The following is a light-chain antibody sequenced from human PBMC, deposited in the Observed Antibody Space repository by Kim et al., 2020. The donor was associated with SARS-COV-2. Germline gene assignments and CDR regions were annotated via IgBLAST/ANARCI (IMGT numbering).Light chain of an antibody. CDR3: QVWDTSSDYQYV. CDR1: NIGRNS. V-gene: IGLV3-21*03. CDR2: FDS. J-gene: IGLJ1*01. Sequence: PGKTARITCGGDNIGRNSVHWYQKKSGQAPVLVVYFDSDRPAEIPERFSASKSGNTATLTINKVEAGDEADYYCQVWDTSSDYQYVFGTGTKVTVL.